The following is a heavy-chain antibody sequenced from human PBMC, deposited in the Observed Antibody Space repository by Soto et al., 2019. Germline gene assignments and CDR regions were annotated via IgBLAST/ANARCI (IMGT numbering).Heavy chain of an antibody. CDR1: GFAFSSYA. Sequence: GGSLRLSCAASGFAFSSYAMSWVRQAPGKGLEWVSTISETGGSTYYTDSVKGRFTISRDTSKNMLYLQMNSLRAEDTALYYCAKDARPSSWGQGTLVTVSS. CDR3: AKDARPSS. V-gene: IGHV3-23*01. CDR2: ISETGGST. J-gene: IGHJ5*02.